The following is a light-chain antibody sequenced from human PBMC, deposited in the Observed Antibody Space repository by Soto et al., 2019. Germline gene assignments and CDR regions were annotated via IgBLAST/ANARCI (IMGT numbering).Light chain of an antibody. J-gene: IGLJ2*01. Sequence: QSALTQPASVSGSPGQSITISCTGTSSDVGAYNYVSWYQQHTGKAPKLMIYEVSDRPSGVSNRFSGSKSGNTASLTISGLQAEDEADYYCSSYTSSSTPLVFGGGTKLTVL. V-gene: IGLV2-14*01. CDR3: SSYTSSSTPLV. CDR2: EVS. CDR1: SSDVGAYNY.